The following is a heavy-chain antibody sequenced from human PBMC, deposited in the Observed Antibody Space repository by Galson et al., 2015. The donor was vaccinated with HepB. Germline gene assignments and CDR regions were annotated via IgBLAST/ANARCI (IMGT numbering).Heavy chain of an antibody. V-gene: IGHV3-30*04. D-gene: IGHD3-22*01. CDR3: AREPLDYYDSSAGDAFDI. CDR2: ISYDGSNK. Sequence: SLRLSCAASGFTFSSYAMHWVRQAPGKGLEWVAVISYDGSNKYYADSVKGRFTISRDNSKNTLYLQMNSLRAEDTAVYYCAREPLDYYDSSAGDAFDIWGQGTMVTVSS. J-gene: IGHJ3*02. CDR1: GFTFSSYA.